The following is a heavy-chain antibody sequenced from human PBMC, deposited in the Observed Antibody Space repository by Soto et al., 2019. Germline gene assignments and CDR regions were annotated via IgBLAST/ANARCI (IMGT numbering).Heavy chain of an antibody. CDR3: AKEGAFTKWYFDH. CDR1: GFTFSSDG. V-gene: IGHV3-30*18. J-gene: IGHJ2*01. D-gene: IGHD1-26*01. Sequence: QVQLVESGGGVVQPGRSLRLSCGASGFTFSSDGMHWVRQAPGKGLEWVTVIGSDGRAQFYADSVRGRFTISRDNSKNTVYLEMHSLTAEDTAVYYCAKEGAFTKWYFDHWGRGTLVSVSS. CDR2: IGSDGRAQ.